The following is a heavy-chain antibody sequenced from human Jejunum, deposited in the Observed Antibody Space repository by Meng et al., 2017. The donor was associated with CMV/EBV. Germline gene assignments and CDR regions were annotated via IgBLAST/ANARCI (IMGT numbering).Heavy chain of an antibody. CDR2: FCGYNGNT. D-gene: IGHD1-26*01. CDR1: VYTFTSYG. J-gene: IGHJ4*02. Sequence: VQLVQSGAEVNKPGASVKVSCKESVYTFTSYGICWVRPAPGQGLEWMGWFCGYNGNTNYAQKLQGRVTMNTDTSTSPAYLELRSLRSDDTAMYYCVREADGATFDYWGQGTLVTVSS. V-gene: IGHV1-18*01. CDR3: VREADGATFDY.